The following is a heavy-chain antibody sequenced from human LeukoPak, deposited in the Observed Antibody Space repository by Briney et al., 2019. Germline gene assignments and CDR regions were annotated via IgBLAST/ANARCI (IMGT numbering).Heavy chain of an antibody. D-gene: IGHD3-3*01. Sequence: GGSLRLSCAASGFTFSSYGMHWVRQAPGKGLEWGAVIWYDGSNKYYADSVKGRFTISRDNSKNTLYLQMNSLRAEDTAVYYCARDKARYYDFWSGYYLNPYFDYWGQGTLVTVSS. CDR1: GFTFSSYG. V-gene: IGHV3-33*01. CDR2: IWYDGSNK. CDR3: ARDKARYYDFWSGYYLNPYFDY. J-gene: IGHJ4*02.